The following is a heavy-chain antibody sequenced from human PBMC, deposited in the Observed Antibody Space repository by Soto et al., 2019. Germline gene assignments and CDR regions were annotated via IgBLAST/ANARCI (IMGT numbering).Heavy chain of an antibody. Sequence: QVQLQESGPGLVKPSETLSLTCTVSGGSISSYYWSWIRQPPGKGLEWIGYIYYSGSTNYNPSLRSRVTISVDTSKNQFCLKLSSVTAADTAVYYCAIATAAALHFDYWGQGTLVTVSS. CDR1: GGSISSYY. J-gene: IGHJ4*02. CDR3: AIATAAALHFDY. V-gene: IGHV4-59*01. CDR2: IYYSGST. D-gene: IGHD2-2*01.